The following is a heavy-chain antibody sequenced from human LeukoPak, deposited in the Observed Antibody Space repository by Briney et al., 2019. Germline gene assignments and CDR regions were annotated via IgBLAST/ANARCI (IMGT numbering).Heavy chain of an antibody. CDR2: FDPEGGET. CDR3: MSAFYMDV. J-gene: IGHJ6*03. V-gene: IGHV1-24*01. Sequence: ASVKVSCKVSGYTLTELSIHWVRQPPGKGLEWMGGFDPEGGETIQAQKFQGRVTMTADTSTDTAYMELSSLTSDDTAVYYCMSAFYMDVWGEGTTVTVSS. CDR1: GYTLTELS. D-gene: IGHD5/OR15-5a*01.